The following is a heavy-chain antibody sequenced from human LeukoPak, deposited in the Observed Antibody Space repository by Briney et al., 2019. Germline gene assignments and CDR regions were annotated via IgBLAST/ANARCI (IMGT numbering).Heavy chain of an antibody. V-gene: IGHV3-9*03. J-gene: IGHJ4*02. D-gene: IGHD6-13*01. CDR1: GFTFDDYA. Sequence: GRSLRLSCAASGFTFDDYAMHWVRQAPGKGLEWVSGISWNSGSIGYADSVKGRFTISRDNAKNSLYLQMNSLRAEDMALYYCAKDLYSSSWYYFDYWGQGTLVTVSS. CDR3: AKDLYSSSWYYFDY. CDR2: ISWNSGSI.